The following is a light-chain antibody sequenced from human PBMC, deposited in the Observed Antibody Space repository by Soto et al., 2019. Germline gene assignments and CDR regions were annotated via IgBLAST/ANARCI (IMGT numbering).Light chain of an antibody. Sequence: EIVMTQSPATLSVSPGERATLSCRASQSISSSLAWYQQRPGQAPRLLIYGTTTRAAGVPSRFSGSGSGAEFTLTISSLQSEDFAFYYCQQYNNWPKTFDQGTKVEIK. V-gene: IGKV3-15*01. CDR2: GTT. CDR3: QQYNNWPKT. J-gene: IGKJ1*01. CDR1: QSISSS.